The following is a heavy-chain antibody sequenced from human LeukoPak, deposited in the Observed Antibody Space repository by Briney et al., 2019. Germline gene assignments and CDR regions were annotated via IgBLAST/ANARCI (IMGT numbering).Heavy chain of an antibody. CDR3: ARGLRSSGWYTYFDY. D-gene: IGHD6-19*01. CDR2: IYYSGST. Sequence: PSETLSLTCTVSGGSISSYYWSWIRQPPGKGLEWIGYIYYSGSTNYNPSLKSRVTISVDTSKNQISLKLSSVTAADTAVYYCARGLRSSGWYTYFDYWGQGTLVTVSS. V-gene: IGHV4-59*01. J-gene: IGHJ4*02. CDR1: GGSISSYY.